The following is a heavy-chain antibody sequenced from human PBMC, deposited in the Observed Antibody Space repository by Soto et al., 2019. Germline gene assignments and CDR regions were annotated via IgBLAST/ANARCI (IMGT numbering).Heavy chain of an antibody. J-gene: IGHJ6*02. Sequence: PSETLSLTCTVSGCSISSSSSYWGWIRQPPGKGLDWIGSIYYSGSTSYNPSLKSRVTISVDTSRNQFSLKLSSVTAADTAVYYCARQQLVGYYYYGMDVWGQGNPGHRLL. CDR1: GCSISSSSSY. CDR2: IYYSGST. D-gene: IGHD6-13*01. V-gene: IGHV4-39*01. CDR3: ARQQLVGYYYYGMDV.